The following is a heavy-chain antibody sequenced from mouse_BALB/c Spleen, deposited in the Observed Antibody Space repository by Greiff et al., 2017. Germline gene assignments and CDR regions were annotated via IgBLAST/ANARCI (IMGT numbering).Heavy chain of an antibody. D-gene: IGHD1-1*01. CDR1: GFTFSSYA. CDR3: ARDDYGSSLDY. J-gene: IGHJ2*01. CDR2: ISSGGSYT. V-gene: IGHV5-9-4*01. Sequence: DVMLVESGGGLVKPGGSLKLSCAASGFTFSSYAMSWVRQSPEKRLEWVAEISSGGSYTYYPDTVTGRFTISRDNAKNTLYLEMSSLRSEDTAMYYCARDDYGSSLDYWGQGTTLTVSS.